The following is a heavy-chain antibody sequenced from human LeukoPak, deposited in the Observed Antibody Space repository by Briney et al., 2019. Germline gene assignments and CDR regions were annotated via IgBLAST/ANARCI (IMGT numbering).Heavy chain of an antibody. CDR1: GFTFSSYW. V-gene: IGHV3-66*01. J-gene: IGHJ6*03. Sequence: GGSLRLSCAASGFTFSSYWMYWVRQAPGKGLEWVSVIYSGGSTYYADSVKGRFTISRDNSKNTLYLQMNSLRAEDTAVYYCAGNQNYYGSGFYYYYMDVWGKGTTVTISS. CDR3: AGNQNYYGSGFYYYYMDV. CDR2: IYSGGST. D-gene: IGHD3-10*01.